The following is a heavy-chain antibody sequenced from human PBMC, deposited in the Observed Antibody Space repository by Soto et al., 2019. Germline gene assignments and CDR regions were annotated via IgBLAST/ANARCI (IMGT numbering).Heavy chain of an antibody. Sequence: GASVKVSCKASGYTFTSYHIKWVRQAAGQGLEWMGWMNPNSGNTGYAQKFQGRVTMTRITSISTAYMELSSLRSEDTAVYYCARGQEYYGSSAYNDYWGQGTLVTVYS. CDR1: GYTFTSYH. D-gene: IGHD3-22*01. V-gene: IGHV1-8*01. CDR2: MNPNSGNT. CDR3: ARGQEYYGSSAYNDY. J-gene: IGHJ4*02.